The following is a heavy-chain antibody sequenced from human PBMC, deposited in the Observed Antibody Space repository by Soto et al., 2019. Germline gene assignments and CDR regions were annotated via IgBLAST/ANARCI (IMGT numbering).Heavy chain of an antibody. J-gene: IGHJ4*02. CDR1: GFTVSTNY. D-gene: IGHD3-10*01. V-gene: IGHV3-53*04. CDR2: IYSGGST. Sequence: EVQLVESGGGLVQPGGSLRLSCAASGFTVSTNYMSWVRQAPGKGLEWVSVIYSGGSTYYADSVKGRFTISRHNSKNTLYLQMNSLRAEDTAVYYCAGTPYGSESTRQIDYWGQGTLVTVSS. CDR3: AGTPYGSESTRQIDY.